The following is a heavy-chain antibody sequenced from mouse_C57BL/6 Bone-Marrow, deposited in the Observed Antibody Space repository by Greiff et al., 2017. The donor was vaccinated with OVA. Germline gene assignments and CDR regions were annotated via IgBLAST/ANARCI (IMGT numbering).Heavy chain of an antibody. V-gene: IGHV6-3*01. CDR3: TALWLRRGGYYFDY. CDR1: GFTFSNYW. J-gene: IGHJ2*01. D-gene: IGHD2-2*01. Sequence: EVKVEESGGGLVQPGGSMKLSCVASGFTFSNYWMNWVRQSPEKGLEWVAQIRLKSDNYATHYAESVKGRFTISRDDSKSSVYLKMNNLRAEDTGSYYCTALWLRRGGYYFDYWGQGTTLTVSS. CDR2: IRLKSDNYAT.